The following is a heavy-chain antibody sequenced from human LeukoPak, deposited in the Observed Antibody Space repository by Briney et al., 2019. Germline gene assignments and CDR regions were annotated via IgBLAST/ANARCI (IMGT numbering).Heavy chain of an antibody. CDR2: INPNSGGT. J-gene: IGHJ4*02. D-gene: IGHD6-19*01. V-gene: IGHV1-2*02. Sequence: ASVKVSCKASGYTFTGYYMNWVRQAPGQGLEWMGWINPNSGGTNYAQKFQGRVTMTRDTSISTAYMELSRLRSDDTAVYYCAREYSSGWYSNDYWGQGTLVTVSS. CDR1: GYTFTGYY. CDR3: AREYSSGWYSNDY.